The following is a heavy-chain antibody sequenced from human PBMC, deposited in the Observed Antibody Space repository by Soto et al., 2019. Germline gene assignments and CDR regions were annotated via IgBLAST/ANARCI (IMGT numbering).Heavy chain of an antibody. CDR3: AKSLNTATSFDY. V-gene: IGHV3-23*01. Sequence: GGSLRLSCAASGFTFSSYAMNWVRQAPGKGPEWVSLISVTGDTYYADSVKGRFTISRDNSKNTLFLQMNSLRAEDTAVYYRAKSLNTATSFDYWGQGTLVTVSS. J-gene: IGHJ4*02. CDR1: GFTFSSYA. CDR2: ISVTGDT.